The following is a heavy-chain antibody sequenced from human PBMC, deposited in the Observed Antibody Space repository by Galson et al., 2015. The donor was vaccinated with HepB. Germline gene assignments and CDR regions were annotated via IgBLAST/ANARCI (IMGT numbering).Heavy chain of an antibody. D-gene: IGHD3-10*01. CDR2: IYHSGST. CDR1: GYSISSGYY. J-gene: IGHJ3*02. CDR3: ARFTMVRGVKNDAVDI. Sequence: ATLSLPCPVSGYSISSGYYWGWIRQPPGQGLEWIGSIYHSGSTYYNPSLKSRVTISVDTSKNQLSLRLSSVTAADTAVYYSARFTMVRGVKNDAVDIWGQGTMVTVSS. V-gene: IGHV4-38-2*01.